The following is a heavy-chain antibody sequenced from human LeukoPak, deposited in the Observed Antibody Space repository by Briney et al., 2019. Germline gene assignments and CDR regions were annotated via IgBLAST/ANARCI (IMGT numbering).Heavy chain of an antibody. V-gene: IGHV4-59*02. CDR3: ARIDDYGDSGYFDF. CDR2: IYYSART. D-gene: IGHD4-17*01. Sequence: PSETLSPTCTVSGASVTGYYWSWVRQAPGKGLEYIGYIYYSARTDYNPSLKSRATISLDTSKNQFSLSLTSVTAADTAVYFCARIDDYGDSGYFDFWGQGTLVTVSS. CDR1: GASVTGYY. J-gene: IGHJ4*02.